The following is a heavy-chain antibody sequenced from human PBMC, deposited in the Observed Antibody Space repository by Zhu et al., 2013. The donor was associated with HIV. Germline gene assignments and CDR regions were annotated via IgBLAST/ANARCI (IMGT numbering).Heavy chain of an antibody. Sequence: VQLVESGGGLVQPGRSLRLSCAASGFTFDDYAMHWVRQAPGKGLEWVSGISWNSGSIGYADSVKGRFTISRDNAKNSLYLQMNSLRAEDTALYYCAKGHCSGGSCANALGYWGQGTLVAVSS. D-gene: IGHD2-15*01. CDR2: ISWNSGSI. CDR1: GFTFDDYA. J-gene: IGHJ4*02. CDR3: AKGHCSGGSCANALGY. V-gene: IGHV3-9*01.